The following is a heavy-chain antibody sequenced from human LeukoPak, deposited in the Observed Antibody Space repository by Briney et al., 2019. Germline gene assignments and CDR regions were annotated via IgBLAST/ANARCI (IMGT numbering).Heavy chain of an antibody. V-gene: IGHV5-51*01. CDR3: ARLGGYSGYDYSQGAFDI. D-gene: IGHD5-12*01. Sequence: GESLKISCNSSGYIYTSYWIGRVRQMPGKGLEWMGIIYPGDSETRYSPSFQGPVTISADKSISTAYLQWSSLKASDTAMYYCARLGGYSGYDYSQGAFDIWGQGTMVTVSS. CDR2: IYPGDSET. J-gene: IGHJ3*02. CDR1: GYIYTSYW.